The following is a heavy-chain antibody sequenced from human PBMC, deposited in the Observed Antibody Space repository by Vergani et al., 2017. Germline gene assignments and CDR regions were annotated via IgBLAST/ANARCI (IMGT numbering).Heavy chain of an antibody. J-gene: IGHJ1*01. CDR3: GRGSDNYN. CDR1: GFTFSSHA. CDR2: IKKNGDST. Sequence: EVQLLQSEGAVVQPGGSLRLTCVASGFTFSSHAMSWVRQGPGQGLEWVSSIKKNGDSTHYADSVKGRFTISRDNSKYTLYLQMNSLRVEDTAVDYCGRGSDNYNWGQGTLVTVSS. D-gene: IGHD5-24*01. V-gene: IGHV3-23*01.